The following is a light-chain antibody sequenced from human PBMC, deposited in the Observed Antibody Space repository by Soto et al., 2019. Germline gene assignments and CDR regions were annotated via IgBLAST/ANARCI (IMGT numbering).Light chain of an antibody. CDR2: GTS. V-gene: IGKV3-15*01. CDR3: QNYNNWLGT. J-gene: IGKJ4*01. Sequence: VMTQSPATLSVSRGERVTISCRANLPIDCTLAWYQQKPGQAPRLLLYGTSPMATVTPARFSGSGSGTEFTLTISSLQSEDFAVYYCQNYNNWLGTFGGGTKVEIK. CDR1: LPIDCT.